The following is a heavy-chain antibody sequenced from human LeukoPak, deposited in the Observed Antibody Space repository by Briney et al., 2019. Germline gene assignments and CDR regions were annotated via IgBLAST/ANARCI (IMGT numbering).Heavy chain of an antibody. Sequence: GGSLRLSCTASGVTFGDYAMSWFRQAPGKGLEWVGFIRSKAYGGTTEYAASVKGRFTISRDDSKSIAYLQMNSLKTEDTAVYYCTRDTSYYGSGSYYPSFFDYWGQGTLVTVSS. CDR1: GVTFGDYA. D-gene: IGHD3-10*01. J-gene: IGHJ4*02. CDR3: TRDTSYYGSGSYYPSFFDY. CDR2: IRSKAYGGTT. V-gene: IGHV3-49*03.